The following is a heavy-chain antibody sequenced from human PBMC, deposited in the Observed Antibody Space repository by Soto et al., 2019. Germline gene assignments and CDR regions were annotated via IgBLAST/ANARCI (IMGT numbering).Heavy chain of an antibody. V-gene: IGHV4-39*01. CDR3: ARHLRLRGTYFGVPYYFDY. J-gene: IGHJ4*02. Sequence: PSETLSLTCTVSGGSISSTSSYWGWIRQPPGEGLEWIGSISSGGSTYYNPSLRSQVTISVDTSNNQFSVEVTSVTAADTAVYYCARHLRLRGTYFGVPYYFDYWGQGALVTVSS. CDR2: ISSGGST. D-gene: IGHD1-26*01. CDR1: GGSISSTSSY.